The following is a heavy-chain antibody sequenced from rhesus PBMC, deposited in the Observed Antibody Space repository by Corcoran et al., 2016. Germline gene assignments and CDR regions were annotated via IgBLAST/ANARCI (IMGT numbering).Heavy chain of an antibody. J-gene: IGHJ4*01. CDR3: ARGVQWVQLPLDY. CDR1: GFTFSSYG. CDR2: ISYDGSKK. Sequence: EVQLVESGGGLVQPGGSLRLSCVASGFTFSSYGMHWVRQAPGKGLEWVAVISYDGSKKDYADCMNDRLTISRDNSKNMLYHQMNNLKLEDTAVYYCARGVQWVQLPLDYWGQGVLVTVSS. V-gene: IGHV3-54*02. D-gene: IGHD5-24*01.